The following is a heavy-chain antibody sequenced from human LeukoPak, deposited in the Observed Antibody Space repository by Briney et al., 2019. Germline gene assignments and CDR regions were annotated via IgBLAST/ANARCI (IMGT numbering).Heavy chain of an antibody. CDR3: ARDSFYGSGSFGEIDY. CDR1: GGSISSGGYY. V-gene: IGHV4-31*03. CDR2: IYHDGRT. Sequence: PSQILSLTCTVSGGSISSGGYYWSWIRQHPGKGLEWIGHIYHDGRTDYTPSLKSRVTISIDTSRNQFSLRLSSVTAADTAVYYCARDSFYGSGSFGEIDYRGQGTLVTVSS. J-gene: IGHJ4*02. D-gene: IGHD3-10*01.